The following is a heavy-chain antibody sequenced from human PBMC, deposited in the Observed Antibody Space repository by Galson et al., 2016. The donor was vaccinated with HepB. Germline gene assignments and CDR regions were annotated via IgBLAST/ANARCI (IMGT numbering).Heavy chain of an antibody. Sequence: SVKVSCKGFNYKFTSYGVSWLRQAPGQGLEWMGWISPSVGDTNYAQKFQGRLTMTTDPSTNTANIELRSLRTDDTAVYYCGRDAKASGGPVIDFWSQGTLVTVSS. CDR2: ISPSVGDT. CDR3: GRDAKASGGPVIDF. J-gene: IGHJ4*02. V-gene: IGHV1-18*01. D-gene: IGHD2/OR15-2a*01. CDR1: NYKFTSYG.